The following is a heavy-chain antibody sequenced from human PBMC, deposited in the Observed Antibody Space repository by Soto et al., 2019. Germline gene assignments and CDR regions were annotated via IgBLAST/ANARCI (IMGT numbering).Heavy chain of an antibody. Sequence: SETLSLTCTVSGGSFSSYYWSWIWQAPGKGLELIGYIYYSGSTNYNPSLKSRVTISVDTSKNQFSLKLSSVTAADTAVYYFARLLGYSSSWYKRGYFDYWGQGTLVTVSS. CDR2: IYYSGST. V-gene: IGHV4-59*08. D-gene: IGHD6-13*01. J-gene: IGHJ4*02. CDR1: GGSFSSYY. CDR3: ARLLGYSSSWYKRGYFDY.